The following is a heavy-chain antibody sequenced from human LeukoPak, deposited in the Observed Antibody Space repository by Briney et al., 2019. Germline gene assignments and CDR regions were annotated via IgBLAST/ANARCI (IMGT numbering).Heavy chain of an antibody. J-gene: IGHJ4*02. CDR1: GGSISSTSYY. V-gene: IGHV4-39*01. CDR2: VYYSGRT. Sequence: ETLSLTCTVSGGSISSTSYYWGWIRQPPGQGLEWIGSVYYSGRTYYNPSLKSRVIISVDTSKNQFSLKLTSVTAADTAVYYCARALSVVTSCFDYWGQGTLVTVSS. D-gene: IGHD4-23*01. CDR3: ARALSVVTSCFDY.